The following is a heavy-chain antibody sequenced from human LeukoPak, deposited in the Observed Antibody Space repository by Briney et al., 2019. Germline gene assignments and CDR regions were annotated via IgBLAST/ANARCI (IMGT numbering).Heavy chain of an antibody. J-gene: IGHJ3*02. V-gene: IGHV4-4*07. Sequence: PSETLSLTCTVSGGSISSYYWSWIRQPAGKGLEWIGRIYTSGSTNYNPSLKSRVTMSVDTSKNQFSLKLSSVTAADTAVYYCAREEAACRSDAFDIWGQGTMVTVSS. D-gene: IGHD6-6*01. CDR2: IYTSGST. CDR3: AREEAACRSDAFDI. CDR1: GGSISSYY.